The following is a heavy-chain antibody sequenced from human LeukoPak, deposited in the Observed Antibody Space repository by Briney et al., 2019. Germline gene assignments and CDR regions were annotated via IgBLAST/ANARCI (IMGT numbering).Heavy chain of an antibody. V-gene: IGHV1-2*02. CDR3: ARDFEDSGSYFGY. J-gene: IGHJ4*02. CDR2: INPNSGGT. D-gene: IGHD1-26*01. Sequence: GASVKVSCKASGYTFTGYYMHWVRQAPGQGLEWMGWINPNSGGTNYAQKFQGRVTMTRDTSISTAYMELSRLRSDDTAVYYCARDFEDSGSYFGYWGQGTLVTVSS. CDR1: GYTFTGYY.